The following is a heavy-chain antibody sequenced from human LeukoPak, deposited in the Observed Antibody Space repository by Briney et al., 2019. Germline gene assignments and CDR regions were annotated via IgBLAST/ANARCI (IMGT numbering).Heavy chain of an antibody. CDR2: IFNGGST. CDR3: AKATLRAFDI. Sequence: PGGSLRLSCAASGFTVSNNHMNWVRQAPGKGLEWVSVIFNGGSTYYADSVKGRFTISRDISKNTLYLQMNSLRAEDTAVYYCAKATLRAFDIWGQGTMVTVSS. CDR1: GFTVSNNH. J-gene: IGHJ3*02. V-gene: IGHV3-53*01.